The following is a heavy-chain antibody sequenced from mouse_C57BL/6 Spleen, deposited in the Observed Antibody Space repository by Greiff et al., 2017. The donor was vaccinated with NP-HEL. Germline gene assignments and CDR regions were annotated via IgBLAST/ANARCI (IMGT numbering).Heavy chain of an antibody. V-gene: IGHV1-54*01. CDR2: INPGSGGT. J-gene: IGHJ2*01. CDR1: GYAFTNYL. CDR3: ARSDDWYYFDY. D-gene: IGHD2-4*01. Sequence: QVQLKESGAELVRPGTSVKVSCKASGYAFTNYLIEWVKQRPGQGLEWIGVINPGSGGTNYNEKFKGKATLTADKSSSTAYMQLSSLTSEDSAVYFCARSDDWYYFDYWGQGTTLTVSS.